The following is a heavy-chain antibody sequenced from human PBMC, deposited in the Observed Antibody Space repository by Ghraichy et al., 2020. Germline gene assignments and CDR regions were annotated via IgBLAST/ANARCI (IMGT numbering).Heavy chain of an antibody. CDR1: GGSISSGSHY. CDR2: IYYSGST. CDR3: ARQAVGATRGGGYDI. Sequence: SETLSLTCTVSGGSISSGSHYWGWIRQPPGKGLEWIASIYYSGSTYYNPSLESRVTISVDTSKDLFSLKLTSVTAADTAVYYSARQAVGATRGGGYDIWGQGTMVAVSS. J-gene: IGHJ3*02. V-gene: IGHV4-39*01. D-gene: IGHD1-26*01.